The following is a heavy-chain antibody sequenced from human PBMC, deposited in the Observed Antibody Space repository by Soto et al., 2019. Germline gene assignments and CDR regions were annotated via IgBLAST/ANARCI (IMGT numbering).Heavy chain of an antibody. CDR3: ATRTMRTPES. Sequence: QVLLVESGGGVVQPGRSLRLSCAASGFTFGNYAMHWVRQAPGKGLQWVALISKHGDNKYHAHSLKGRFTISRDSSRNTLFLQMNNLTPEDTAVYYCATRTMRTPESWGQGTLVTVSS. V-gene: IGHV3-30-3*01. CDR1: GFTFGNYA. D-gene: IGHD2-2*01. J-gene: IGHJ5*02. CDR2: ISKHGDNK.